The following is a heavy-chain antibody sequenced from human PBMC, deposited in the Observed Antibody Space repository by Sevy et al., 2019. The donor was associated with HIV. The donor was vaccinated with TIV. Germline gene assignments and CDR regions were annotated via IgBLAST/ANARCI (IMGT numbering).Heavy chain of an antibody. D-gene: IGHD3-22*01. CDR2: IYSGGST. Sequence: GGSLRLSCAASGFTVSSNHMSWVRQAPGKGLEWVSVIYSGGSTYYADSVKGRFTISRDNSKNTLYLQMNSLRAEDTAVYYCARGHYYDSSGYQTNAFDIWGQGTMVTVSS. J-gene: IGHJ3*02. V-gene: IGHV3-53*01. CDR3: ARGHYYDSSGYQTNAFDI. CDR1: GFTVSSNH.